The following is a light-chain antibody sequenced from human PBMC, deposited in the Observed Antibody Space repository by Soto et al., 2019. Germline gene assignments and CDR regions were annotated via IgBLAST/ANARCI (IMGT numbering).Light chain of an antibody. V-gene: IGLV2-14*01. Sequence: QSALPQPASVSGSPGQSITISCTGTSSDVGGYNYVSWYQQHPGKAPKLMIYEVSNRPSGVSNRFSGSKSGNTASLTISGLQAEDEADYYCSSYTSSSTWVFGTGTKLTVL. CDR2: EVS. CDR1: SSDVGGYNY. CDR3: SSYTSSSTWV. J-gene: IGLJ1*01.